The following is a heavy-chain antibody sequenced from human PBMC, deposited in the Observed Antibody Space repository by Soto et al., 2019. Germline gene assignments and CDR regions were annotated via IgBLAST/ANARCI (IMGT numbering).Heavy chain of an antibody. CDR1: GYSFSNYW. CDR3: ARVADPYSFGYGGMDV. J-gene: IGHJ6*02. Sequence: RESLKISCKASGYSFSNYWIGWVRQMPGKGLEWLGLIYAGDSDTKYSPSIQGQVTFSADRSTSTAYLQWSSLKASDTAMYYCARVADPYSFGYGGMDVWGQGTTVTVSS. D-gene: IGHD3-22*01. V-gene: IGHV5-51*01. CDR2: IYAGDSDT.